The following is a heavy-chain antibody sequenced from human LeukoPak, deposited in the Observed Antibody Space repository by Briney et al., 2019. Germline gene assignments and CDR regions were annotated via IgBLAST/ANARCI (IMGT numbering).Heavy chain of an antibody. CDR1: GYTFTGYY. V-gene: IGHV1-2*02. D-gene: IGHD2-2*01. CDR2: INPNSGGT. J-gene: IGHJ5*02. Sequence: ASVKVSCKASGYTFTGYYMHWVRQAPGQGLEWLGWINPNSGGTNYAQKFQGRITMTRDTSISTAYMELSRRRSDDTAVYYCVRDDTDIVVVPAAARPLWFDPWGQGTLVTVSS. CDR3: VRDDTDIVVVPAAARPLWFDP.